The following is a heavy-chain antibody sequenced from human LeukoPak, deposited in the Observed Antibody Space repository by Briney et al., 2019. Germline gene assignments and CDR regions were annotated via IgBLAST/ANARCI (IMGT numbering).Heavy chain of an antibody. Sequence: ASVKASCKTSGYTFIGYYMHWVRQAPGQGLEWMGWISPNSGPTNYAQKFQDRVTMTRDTPISTAYMELSRLRSDDTAVYYCARYYYGSGSYYNSLNYWGQGTQVTVSS. CDR3: ARYYYGSGSYYNSLNY. CDR2: ISPNSGPT. D-gene: IGHD3-10*01. J-gene: IGHJ4*02. V-gene: IGHV1-2*02. CDR1: GYTFIGYY.